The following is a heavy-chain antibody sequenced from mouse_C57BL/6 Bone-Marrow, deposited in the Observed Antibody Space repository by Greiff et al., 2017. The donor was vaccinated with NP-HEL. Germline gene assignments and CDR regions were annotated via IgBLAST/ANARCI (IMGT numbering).Heavy chain of an antibody. CDR2: IDPSDSYT. V-gene: IGHV1-50*01. Sequence: QVQLQQSGAELVKPGASVKLSCKASGYTFTSYWMQWVKQRPGQGLEWIGEIDPSDSYTNYNQKFKGKATLTVDTSSSTAYMQLSSLTSEDSAVYYGAREGGSTTGVPFAYWGQGTLVTVSA. J-gene: IGHJ3*01. CDR3: AREGGSTTGVPFAY. D-gene: IGHD2-14*01. CDR1: GYTFTSYW.